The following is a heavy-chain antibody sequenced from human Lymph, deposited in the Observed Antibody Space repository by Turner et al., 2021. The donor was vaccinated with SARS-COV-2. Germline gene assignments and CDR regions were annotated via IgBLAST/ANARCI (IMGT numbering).Heavy chain of an antibody. CDR2: MSGSGGDT. Sequence: EVQLLESGGGLVQPGGSLRLSCAASGFTFSSYAMSWVRQGPGKGLEWVSAMSGSGGDTYYADSVKGRFTISRDNSKNTLYLQMNSLRAEDTAVYYCAKGVRGAMIVVVIPYFDYWGQGTLVTVSS. CDR3: AKGVRGAMIVVVIPYFDY. J-gene: IGHJ4*02. D-gene: IGHD3-22*01. V-gene: IGHV3-23*01. CDR1: GFTFSSYA.